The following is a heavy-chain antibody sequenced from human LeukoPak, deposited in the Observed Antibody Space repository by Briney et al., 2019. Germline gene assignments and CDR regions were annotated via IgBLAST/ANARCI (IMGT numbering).Heavy chain of an antibody. CDR2: ISGSGGSP. D-gene: IGHD6-6*01. Sequence: GGSLRLSCAASGFTFSSYAMNWVRQAPGKGLEWVSAISGSGGSPYYADSVKGRFTISRDNSKNTLYLQMNSLRAEDTAIYYCAKMGGSIAARPNYFDYWGQGTLVTVSS. CDR3: AKMGGSIAARPNYFDY. CDR1: GFTFSSYA. V-gene: IGHV3-23*01. J-gene: IGHJ4*02.